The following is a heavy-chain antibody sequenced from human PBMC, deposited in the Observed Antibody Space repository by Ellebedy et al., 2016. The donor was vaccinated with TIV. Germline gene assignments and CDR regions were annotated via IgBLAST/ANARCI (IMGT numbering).Heavy chain of an antibody. Sequence: ASVKVSXXASGHSFTAYGMHWVRQAPGQSLEWLGWINTGNGNTKYSQKFQGRVTITTDTSASTASMELSSLMSDDTAVYYCATREWQDPMDVWGQGTTVVVSS. CDR2: INTGNGNT. CDR1: GHSFTAYG. CDR3: ATREWQDPMDV. J-gene: IGHJ6*02. V-gene: IGHV1-3*04. D-gene: IGHD3-3*01.